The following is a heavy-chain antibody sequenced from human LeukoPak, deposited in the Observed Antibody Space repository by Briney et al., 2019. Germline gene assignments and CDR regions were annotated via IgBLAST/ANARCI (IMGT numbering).Heavy chain of an antibody. V-gene: IGHV4-4*07. D-gene: IGHD6-13*01. CDR1: GGSISSYY. CDR2: IYTSGST. J-gene: IGHJ4*02. Sequence: SETLSLTCTVSGGSISSYYWSWIRQPVGKGLEWIGRIYTSGSTNYNPSLKSRVTISVDTSKNQFSLKLSSVTAADTAVYYCARDLIAAAGTFDYWGQGTLVTVSS. CDR3: ARDLIAAAGTFDY.